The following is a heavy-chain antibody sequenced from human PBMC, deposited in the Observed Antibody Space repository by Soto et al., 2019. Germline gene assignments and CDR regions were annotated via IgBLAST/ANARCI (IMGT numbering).Heavy chain of an antibody. CDR3: ARGQWGYDSSGYIYYFDY. V-gene: IGHV3-30-3*01. CDR1: GFTFSSYA. J-gene: IGHJ4*02. Sequence: QVQLVESGGGVVQPGRSLRLSCAASGFTFSSYAMHWVRQAPGKGLEWVAVISYDGSNKYYADSVKGRFTISRDNSKNTLYLQMNSLRAKDTAVYYCARGQWGYDSSGYIYYFDYWGQGTLVTVSS. CDR2: ISYDGSNK. D-gene: IGHD3-22*01.